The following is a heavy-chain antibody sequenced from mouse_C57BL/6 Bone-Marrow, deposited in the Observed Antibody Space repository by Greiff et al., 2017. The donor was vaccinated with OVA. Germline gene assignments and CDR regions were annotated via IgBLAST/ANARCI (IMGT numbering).Heavy chain of an antibody. Sequence: QVQLQQPGAELVRPGTSVKLSCKASGYTFTSYWMHWVKQRPGQGLEWIGVIDPSDSYTNYNQKFKGKATLTVDTSSSTAYMQLSSLTSEDSAVYYCARARYYGSLAWFAYWGQGTLVTVSA. J-gene: IGHJ3*01. CDR1: GYTFTSYW. CDR3: ARARYYGSLAWFAY. V-gene: IGHV1-59*01. D-gene: IGHD1-1*01. CDR2: IDPSDSYT.